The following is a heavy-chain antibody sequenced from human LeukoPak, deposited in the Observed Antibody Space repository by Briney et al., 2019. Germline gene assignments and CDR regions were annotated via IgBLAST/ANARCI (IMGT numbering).Heavy chain of an antibody. CDR1: RFTFSTYS. D-gene: IGHD1-1*01. Sequence: PGGSLRLSCVASRFTFSTYSMNWVRQAPGKGVEWVSYISSGSNTIYYADSLKGRFTISRDNAKNSLYLQMNSLRAEDTAGYYCAAGPAGNGHLSSYWGQGTRVTVSS. CDR3: AAGPAGNGHLSSY. J-gene: IGHJ4*02. CDR2: ISSGSNTI. V-gene: IGHV3-48*01.